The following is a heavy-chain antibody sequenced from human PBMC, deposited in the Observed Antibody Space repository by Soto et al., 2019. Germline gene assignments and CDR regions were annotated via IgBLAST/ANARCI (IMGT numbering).Heavy chain of an antibody. V-gene: IGHV1-2*04. CDR2: INPNSGGT. CDR1: GYTFTGYY. J-gene: IGHJ3*02. D-gene: IGHD6-19*01. Sequence: ASVKVSCKASGYTFTGYYMHWVRQAPGQGLEWMGWINPNSGGTNYAQKFQGWVTMTRDTSISTAYMELSRLRSGDTAVYYCARNGRIAVAGRAFAIWGQGTMVTVSS. CDR3: ARNGRIAVAGRAFAI.